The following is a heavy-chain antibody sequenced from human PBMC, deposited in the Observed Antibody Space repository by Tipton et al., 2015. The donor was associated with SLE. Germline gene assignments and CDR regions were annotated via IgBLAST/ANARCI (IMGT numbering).Heavy chain of an antibody. J-gene: IGHJ4*02. CDR1: GYSISSGYY. CDR3: RLITITSLFDY. V-gene: IGHV4-38-2*02. Sequence: TLSLTCTVSGYSISSGYYWGWIRQPPGKGLEWIGSIYYSGSTYYNPSLKSRVTISVDTSENQFSLKLSSVTAADTAVYYCRLITITSLFDYWGQGTLVTVSS. CDR2: IYYSGST. D-gene: IGHD3-16*01.